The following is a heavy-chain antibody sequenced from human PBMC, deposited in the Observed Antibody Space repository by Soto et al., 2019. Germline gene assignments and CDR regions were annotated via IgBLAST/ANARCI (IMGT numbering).Heavy chain of an antibody. D-gene: IGHD6-13*01. Sequence: QVQLQESGPGLVKPSETLSLTCTVSGGSISTYFWNWLRQPPGKGLEWIAYISDSGRVSYNPSLKNRVTLSLDASKSRFSLRLNSVTAADTAVYYCARDRIAADGTEVAFDFWGQGTMVTVSS. CDR1: GGSISTYF. J-gene: IGHJ3*01. CDR2: ISDSGRV. CDR3: ARDRIAADGTEVAFDF. V-gene: IGHV4-59*01.